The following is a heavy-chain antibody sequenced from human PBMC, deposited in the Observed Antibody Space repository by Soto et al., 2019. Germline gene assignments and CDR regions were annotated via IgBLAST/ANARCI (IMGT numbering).Heavy chain of an antibody. CDR3: ARSSYDSSGYYYLDY. D-gene: IGHD3-22*01. Sequence: PGESLKISCKGSGYIFASNWIAWVRQMPGKGLEWMGIIYPGDSDTRYSPSFQGQVTISADKSISTAYVQWSSLQASDTAMYYCARSSYDSSGYYYLDYWGQGTPVTVSS. CDR1: GYIFASNW. V-gene: IGHV5-51*01. J-gene: IGHJ4*02. CDR2: IYPGDSDT.